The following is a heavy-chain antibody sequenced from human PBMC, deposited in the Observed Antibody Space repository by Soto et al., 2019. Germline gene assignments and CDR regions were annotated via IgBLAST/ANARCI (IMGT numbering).Heavy chain of an antibody. Sequence: ASVKVSCKASGYTFTSYDINWVRQATGQGLEWMGWMNPNSGNTGYAQKFQGRVTMTTDASTSTAYMELRSLRSDDTAVYYCALSSGWRFDYWGQGTLVTVSS. CDR3: ALSSGWRFDY. J-gene: IGHJ4*02. CDR2: MNPNSGNT. D-gene: IGHD6-19*01. V-gene: IGHV1-8*01. CDR1: GYTFTSYD.